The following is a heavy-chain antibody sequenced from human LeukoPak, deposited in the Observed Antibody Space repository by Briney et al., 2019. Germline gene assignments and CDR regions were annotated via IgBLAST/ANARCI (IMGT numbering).Heavy chain of an antibody. V-gene: IGHV5-51*01. CDR1: GYSFTSYW. Sequence: GESLKISCKGSGYSFTSYWIGWVRQMPGKGLEWMGIIYPGDSDTRYSPSFQGQVTISADKSISTAYLQWSSLKASDTAMYYCARRCYTSVGGGSCYWFDPWGQGTLATVSS. D-gene: IGHD2-15*01. CDR2: IYPGDSDT. J-gene: IGHJ5*02. CDR3: ARRCYTSVGGGSCYWFDP.